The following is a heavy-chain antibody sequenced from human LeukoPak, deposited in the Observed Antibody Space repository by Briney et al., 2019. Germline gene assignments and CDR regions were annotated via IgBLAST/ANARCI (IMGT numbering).Heavy chain of an antibody. CDR2: ISAGGGST. CDR3: AKEGSSGSLGRLFDY. D-gene: IGHD6-19*01. CDR1: GLTFSDYS. V-gene: IGHV3-23*01. Sequence: GGSLRLSCAVSGLTFSDYSMTWVRQAPGKGLFWVSGISAGGGSTYYADSVKGRFTISRDNSRNTLYLQMNSLRAEDTALYYCAKEGSSGSLGRLFDYWGQGTLVTVSS. J-gene: IGHJ4*02.